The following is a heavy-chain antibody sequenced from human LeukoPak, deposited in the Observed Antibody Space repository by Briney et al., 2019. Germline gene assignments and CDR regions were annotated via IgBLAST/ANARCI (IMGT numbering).Heavy chain of an antibody. CDR1: GFSLSTSGVG. Sequence: SGPTLVKPTQTLTLTCTFSGFSLSTSGVGVDWIRQPPGKALEWLALIYWDDDKRFSPSLKSRLTITKDTSKNQVVLTMTNMDPGDTGTYYCAHRRYSSNTLNWFDPWGQGTLVTVSS. J-gene: IGHJ5*02. V-gene: IGHV2-5*02. D-gene: IGHD6-13*01. CDR2: IYWDDDK. CDR3: AHRRYSSNTLNWFDP.